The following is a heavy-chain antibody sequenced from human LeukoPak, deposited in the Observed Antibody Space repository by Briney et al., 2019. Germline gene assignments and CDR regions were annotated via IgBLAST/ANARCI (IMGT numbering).Heavy chain of an antibody. J-gene: IGHJ4*02. CDR1: GFIFKNYE. V-gene: IGHV3-48*03. CDR2: VSSSATTI. D-gene: IGHD2-2*01. CDR3: VRVYCSTTSCYGIDS. Sequence: PGGSLRLSCAASGFIFKNYEMNWVRQAPGGGLEWVSSVSSSATTIYYTDPVKGRFTISRDNAKNSLFLQMNSLRVEDTAVYYCVRVYCSTTSCYGIDSWGQGTLGTVSS.